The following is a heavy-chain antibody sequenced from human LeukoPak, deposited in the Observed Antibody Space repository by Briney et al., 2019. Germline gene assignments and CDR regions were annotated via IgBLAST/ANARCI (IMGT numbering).Heavy chain of an antibody. V-gene: IGHV3-23*01. CDR3: ARDPYYYDSSGYQENDY. CDR2: ISGSGGVT. Sequence: GGSLRLSCAASRFTFSSYAMSWVRQAPGKGLEWVSAISGSGGVTYYADSVKGRFTISRDNSNNTLYLQMNSLRAEDTAVYYCARDPYYYDSSGYQENDYWGQGTLVTVSS. J-gene: IGHJ4*02. D-gene: IGHD3-22*01. CDR1: RFTFSSYA.